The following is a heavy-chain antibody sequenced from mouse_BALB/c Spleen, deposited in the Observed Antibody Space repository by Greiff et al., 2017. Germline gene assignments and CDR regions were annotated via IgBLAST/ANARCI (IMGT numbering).Heavy chain of an antibody. J-gene: IGHJ2*01. D-gene: IGHD1-1*01. CDR1: GYTFTSYW. V-gene: IGHV1-87*01. CDR2: IYPGDGDT. CDR3: ARSTTGFDY. Sequence: VQLHQSGAELARPGASVKLSCKASGYTFTSYWMQWVKQRPGQGLEWIGAIYPGDGDTRYTQKFKGKATLTADKSSSTAYMQLSSLASEDSAVYYCARSTTGFDYWGQGTTLTVSS.